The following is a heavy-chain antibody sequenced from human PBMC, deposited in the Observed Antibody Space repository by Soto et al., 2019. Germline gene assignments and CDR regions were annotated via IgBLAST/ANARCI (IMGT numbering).Heavy chain of an antibody. J-gene: IGHJ6*02. CDR1: GFTFSSYW. D-gene: IGHD6-6*01. CDR2: IKQDGSEK. V-gene: IGHV3-7*03. CDR3: ASDSGSSFPAEYYYYYYAMDV. Sequence: PGGSLRLSCAASGFTFSSYWMSWVRQAPGKGLEWVANIKQDGSEKYYVDSVKGRFTISRDNAKNSLYLQMNSLRAEDTAVYYCASDSGSSFPAEYYYYYYAMDVWGQGTTVTVSS.